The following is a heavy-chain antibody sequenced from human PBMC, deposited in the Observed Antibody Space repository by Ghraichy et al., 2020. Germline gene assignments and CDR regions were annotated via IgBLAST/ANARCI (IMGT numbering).Heavy chain of an antibody. CDR2: IYYSGST. J-gene: IGHJ5*02. Sequence: SQTLSLTCTVSGGSISSYYWSWIRQPPGKGLEWIGYIYYSGSTNYNPSLKSRVTISVDTSKNQFSLKLSSVTAADTAVYYCARGSNYDFWSGPLNLFDPWGQGTLVTVSS. D-gene: IGHD3-3*01. CDR3: ARGSNYDFWSGPLNLFDP. CDR1: GGSISSYY. V-gene: IGHV4-59*01.